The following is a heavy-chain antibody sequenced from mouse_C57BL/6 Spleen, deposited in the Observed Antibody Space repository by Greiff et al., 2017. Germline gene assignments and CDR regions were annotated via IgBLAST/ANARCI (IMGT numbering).Heavy chain of an antibody. D-gene: IGHD2-4*01. CDR1: GFSFNTYA. V-gene: IGHV10-1*01. Sequence: EVQVVESGGGLVQPKGSLKLSCAASGFSFNTYAMNWVRQAPGKGLEWVARIRSKSNNYATYYADSVKDRFTISRDDSESMLYLQMNNLKTEDTAMYYCVRNYDYDVFDYWGQGTTLTVSS. CDR3: VRNYDYDVFDY. CDR2: IRSKSNNYAT. J-gene: IGHJ2*01.